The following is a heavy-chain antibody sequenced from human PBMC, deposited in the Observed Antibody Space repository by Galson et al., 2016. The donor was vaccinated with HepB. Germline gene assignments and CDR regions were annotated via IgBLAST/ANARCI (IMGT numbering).Heavy chain of an antibody. Sequence: SLRLSCAASGFTFTYAWMNWVRQAPGEGLEWVARVRSKADHGTSDYAAPVKGRFTISRDDSKNTLYLQMNSLKTEDTAVYYCATGGSGYGDSNLAGYGMAVWGQGTTVTVSS. CDR3: ATGGSGYGDSNLAGYGMAV. J-gene: IGHJ6*02. CDR2: VRSKADHGTS. V-gene: IGHV3-15*07. D-gene: IGHD4-17*01. CDR1: GFTFTYAW.